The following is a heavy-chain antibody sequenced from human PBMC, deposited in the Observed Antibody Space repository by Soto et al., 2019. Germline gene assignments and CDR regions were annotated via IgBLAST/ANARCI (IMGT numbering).Heavy chain of an antibody. V-gene: IGHV5-51*01. CDR1: GYSFTSYW. CDR2: IYPGDSDT. Sequence: PGESLKISCKGSGYSFTSYWIGWVRQMPGKGLEWMGIIYPGDSDTRYSPSFQGQVTISADKSISTAYLQWSSLKASDTAMYYCARLQGTAVLVAARAYFDYWGQGTLVTVSS. D-gene: IGHD2-15*01. CDR3: ARLQGTAVLVAARAYFDY. J-gene: IGHJ4*02.